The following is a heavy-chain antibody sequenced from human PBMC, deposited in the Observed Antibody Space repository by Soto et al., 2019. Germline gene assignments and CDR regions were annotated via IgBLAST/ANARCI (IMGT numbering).Heavy chain of an antibody. V-gene: IGHV3-30-3*01. D-gene: IGHD3-10*01. CDR3: ARDNTADMVRGVLDY. CDR1: GFTFSSYA. CDR2: ISYDGSNK. J-gene: IGHJ4*02. Sequence: GGSLRLSCAASGFTFSSYAMHWVRQAPGKGLEWVAVISYDGSNKYYADSVKGRFTISRDNSKNTLYLQMNSLRAEDTAVYYCARDNTADMVRGVLDYWGQGTLVTVSS.